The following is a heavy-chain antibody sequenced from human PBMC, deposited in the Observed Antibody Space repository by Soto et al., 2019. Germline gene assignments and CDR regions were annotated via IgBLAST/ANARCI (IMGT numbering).Heavy chain of an antibody. CDR3: ARYTAVADPYYFDY. CDR2: ISDGVDRA. CDR1: GFNFATYS. Sequence: PGGSLRLSCAASGFNFATYSMSWVRQAPGKGLEWVAGISDGVDRAYYGDSVKGRFTISRDTSKNMLYLHMNSLRAEDTAIYYCARYTAVADPYYFDYWVQGTLVTVSS. J-gene: IGHJ4*02. V-gene: IGHV3-23*01. D-gene: IGHD6-19*01.